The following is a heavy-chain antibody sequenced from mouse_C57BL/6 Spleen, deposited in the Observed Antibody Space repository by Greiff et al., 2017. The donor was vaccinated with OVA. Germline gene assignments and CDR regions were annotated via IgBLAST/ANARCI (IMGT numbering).Heavy chain of an antibody. CDR1: GYTFTSYW. CDR3: ARRKYYGSRGYYFDY. CDR2: IYPSDSET. J-gene: IGHJ2*01. V-gene: IGHV1-61*01. D-gene: IGHD1-1*01. Sequence: VQLQQPGAELVRPGSSVKLSCKASGYTFTSYWMDWVKQRPGQGLEWIGNIYPSDSETHYNQKFKDKATLTVDKSSSTAYMQLSSLTSEDSAVYYCARRKYYGSRGYYFDYWGQGTTLTVSS.